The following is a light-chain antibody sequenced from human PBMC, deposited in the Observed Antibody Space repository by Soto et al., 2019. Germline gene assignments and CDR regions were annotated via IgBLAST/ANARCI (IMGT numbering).Light chain of an antibody. CDR3: AAWDDNLSRV. J-gene: IGLJ3*02. V-gene: IGLV1-44*01. CDR2: SNN. CDR1: SSNIGSNT. Sequence: QSVLTQPPSASGTPGQRVTISCSGSSSNIGSNTVNWYQQLPGTAPKHLIFSNNQRPSGVPDRFSGSKSGTSASLAISGLQPEDEADYYCAAWDDNLSRVFGGGTQLTVL.